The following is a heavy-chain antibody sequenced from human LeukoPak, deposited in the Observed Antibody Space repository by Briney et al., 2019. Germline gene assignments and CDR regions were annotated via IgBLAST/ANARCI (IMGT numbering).Heavy chain of an antibody. CDR1: GYTFTSYD. CDR3: ARVSSSWYRADY. J-gene: IGHJ4*02. D-gene: IGHD6-13*01. Sequence: ASVKVSCKASGYTFTSYDISWVRQAPGQGLEWMGWMNPNSGNTGYAQKFQGRVTMTRNTSISTAYMELSSLRSEDTAVYYCARVSSSWYRADYWGQGTLVTVSS. V-gene: IGHV1-8*02. CDR2: MNPNSGNT.